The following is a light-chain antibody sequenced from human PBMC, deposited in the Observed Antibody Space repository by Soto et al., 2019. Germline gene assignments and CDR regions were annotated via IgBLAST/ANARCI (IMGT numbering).Light chain of an antibody. CDR2: GAS. CDR3: QQFGSLPYT. V-gene: IGKV3-20*01. J-gene: IGKJ2*01. Sequence: ENVLTQSPGTLSLSPGERATLSCRASQIVNINYLDWYQHKPGQPPSLLIYGASRWAAAIPARVSGSGSGTDLTLSISRLEPADFAVYHGQQFGSLPYTFGQGTKLEI. CDR1: QIVNINY.